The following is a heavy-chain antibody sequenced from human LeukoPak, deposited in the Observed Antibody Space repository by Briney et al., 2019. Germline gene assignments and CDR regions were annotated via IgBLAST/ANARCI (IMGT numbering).Heavy chain of an antibody. Sequence: GGSLRLSCAASGFTFSSYWMSWVRQAPGKGLEWVANIKQDGSEKYYVDSVKGRFTISRDNAKNSLYLQMNSLRDEDTAVYYCARTGITMVRGVRGSYFDYWGQGTLVTVSS. V-gene: IGHV3-7*01. D-gene: IGHD3-10*01. CDR2: IKQDGSEK. CDR1: GFTFSSYW. CDR3: ARTGITMVRGVRGSYFDY. J-gene: IGHJ4*02.